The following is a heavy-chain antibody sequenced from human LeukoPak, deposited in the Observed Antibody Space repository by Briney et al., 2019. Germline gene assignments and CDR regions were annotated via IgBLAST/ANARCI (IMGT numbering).Heavy chain of an antibody. D-gene: IGHD6-13*01. V-gene: IGHV3-48*01. J-gene: IGHJ4*02. CDR2: ISSSSSTI. CDR1: GFTFSSYG. Sequence: GGSLRLSCAASGFTFSSYGMTWVRQAPGKGLEWASYISSSSSTIYYADSVKGRFTISRDNAKNSLYLQLNSLRAEDTAVYYCARNSEIAAVDTRIHYFDYWGQGTLVTVSS. CDR3: ARNSEIAAVDTRIHYFDY.